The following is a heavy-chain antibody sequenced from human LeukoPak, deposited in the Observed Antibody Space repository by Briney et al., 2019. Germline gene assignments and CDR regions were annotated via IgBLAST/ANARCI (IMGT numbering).Heavy chain of an antibody. V-gene: IGHV4-34*01. CDR3: ARVHSSSWCNDY. D-gene: IGHD6-13*01. CDR2: IYYSGST. Sequence: SETLSLTCAVYGGSFSGYYWSWIRQPPGKGLEWIGSIYYSGSTYYNPSLKSRVTISVDKSKNQFSLKLSSVTAADTAVYYCARVHSSSWCNDYWGQGTLVTVSS. J-gene: IGHJ4*02. CDR1: GGSFSGYY.